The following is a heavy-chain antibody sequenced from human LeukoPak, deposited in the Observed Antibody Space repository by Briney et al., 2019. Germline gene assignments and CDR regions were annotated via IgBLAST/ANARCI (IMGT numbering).Heavy chain of an antibody. V-gene: IGHV3-53*01. CDR3: AMPSGSRFYQFAY. Sequence: PGGSLRLSCVASGFTVSSNYMSWVRQAPGRGLEWVSVIYSGGTTYYADSVKGRFTISRDNSKNTLYLQMNSLRDEDTAVYFCAMPSGSRFYQFAYWGQGTLVTVSS. CDR1: GFTVSSNY. D-gene: IGHD1-26*01. CDR2: IYSGGTT. J-gene: IGHJ4*02.